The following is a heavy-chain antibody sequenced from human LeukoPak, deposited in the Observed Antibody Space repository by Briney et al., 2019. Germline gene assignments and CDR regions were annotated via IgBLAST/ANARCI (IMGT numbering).Heavy chain of an antibody. CDR2: ISSSSSYI. CDR1: GFTFSSYS. Sequence: PGGSLRPSCAASGFTFSSYSMNWVRQAPGKGLEWVSSISSSSSYIYYADSVKGRFTISRDNAKNSLYLQMNSLRAEDTAVHYCARTGALNWNYYYYYYMDVWGKGTTVTVSS. CDR3: ARTGALNWNYYYYYYMDV. V-gene: IGHV3-21*01. D-gene: IGHD1-1*01. J-gene: IGHJ6*03.